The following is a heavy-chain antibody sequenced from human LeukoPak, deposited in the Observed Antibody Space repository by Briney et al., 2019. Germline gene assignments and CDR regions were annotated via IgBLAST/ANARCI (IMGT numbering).Heavy chain of an antibody. J-gene: IGHJ5*02. Sequence: GGSLRLSCAASGFIFCTYGMHWVRQAPGKGLEWVAAISPDGSNKYYADSVKGRFTIFRDNSGNTLYVQMNNLKDEDTAVYYCAKGPNIYGSGTRSWLDPWGQGTLVTVSS. CDR2: ISPDGSNK. CDR1: GFIFCTYG. CDR3: AKGPNIYGSGTRSWLDP. D-gene: IGHD3-10*01. V-gene: IGHV3-30*18.